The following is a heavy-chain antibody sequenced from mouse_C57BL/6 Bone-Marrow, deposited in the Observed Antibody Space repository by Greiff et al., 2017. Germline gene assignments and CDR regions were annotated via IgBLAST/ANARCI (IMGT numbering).Heavy chain of an antibody. V-gene: IGHV10-3*01. D-gene: IGHD2-3*01. Sequence: GGGLVQPKGSLKLSCAASGFTFNTYAMHWVRQAPGKGLEWVARLRSKSSNYATYYADSVKDRFTISRDDSQSMLYLQMNNLKTEDTAMYYCVREGWLLPDYWGQGTTLTVSS. CDR3: VREGWLLPDY. CDR2: LRSKSSNYAT. CDR1: GFTFNTYA. J-gene: IGHJ2*01.